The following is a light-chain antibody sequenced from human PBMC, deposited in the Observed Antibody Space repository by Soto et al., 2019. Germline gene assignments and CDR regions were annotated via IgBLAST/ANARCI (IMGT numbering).Light chain of an antibody. V-gene: IGKV1-39*01. J-gene: IGKJ2*01. CDR3: QQRHSTPQT. CDR1: QSISNY. Sequence: DIQMTQSPSSLSASVGNRVTITCRAGQSISNYLNWYQQKPGKAPKLLIFAASNLETGVPPRFSGTASGTDFTLTISSLQPEESATYYCQQRHSTPQTFGQGTKLEIK. CDR2: AAS.